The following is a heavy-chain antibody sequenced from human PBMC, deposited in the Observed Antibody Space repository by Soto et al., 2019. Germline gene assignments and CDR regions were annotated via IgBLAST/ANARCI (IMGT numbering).Heavy chain of an antibody. CDR1: GGSFSGYY. V-gene: IGHV4-34*01. CDR3: AREDSGYDRTYYYDSSGYLWFDP. D-gene: IGHD3-22*01. J-gene: IGHJ5*02. Sequence: SETLSLTCAVYGGSFSGYYWSWIRQPPGKGLEWIGEINHSGSTNYNPSLKSRVTISVDTSKNQFSLKLSSVTAADTAVYYCAREDSGYDRTYYYDSSGYLWFDPWGQGTLVTVSS. CDR2: INHSGST.